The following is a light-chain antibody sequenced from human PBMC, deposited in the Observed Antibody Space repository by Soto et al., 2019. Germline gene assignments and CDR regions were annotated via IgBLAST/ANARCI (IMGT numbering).Light chain of an antibody. CDR3: QQYVGSPRT. J-gene: IGKJ1*01. CDR2: DAS. CDR1: QSVSGSY. V-gene: IGKV3-20*01. Sequence: EIVLTQSPGTLSLSPGERATLSCRASQSVSGSYLAWYQQKPGQAPRLLIYDASSRANGIPDRFSGSGSGTDFTLTISRLEPEDFAVYYCQQYVGSPRTFGQGTKVEIK.